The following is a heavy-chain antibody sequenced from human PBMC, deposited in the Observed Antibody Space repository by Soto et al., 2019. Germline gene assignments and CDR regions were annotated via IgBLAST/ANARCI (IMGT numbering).Heavy chain of an antibody. V-gene: IGHV1-18*04. CDR3: ARGSLELSKVGWYFDL. J-gene: IGHJ2*01. CDR2: ISAYNGNT. D-gene: IGHD1-7*01. CDR1: GYTFTSYG. Sequence: GASVKVSCKASGYTFTSYGVSWVRQAPGQGLEWMGWISAYNGNTNYAQKLQGRVTMTTDTSTSTAYMGLRSLRSDDTAVYYCARGSLELSKVGWYFDLWGRGTLVTVSS.